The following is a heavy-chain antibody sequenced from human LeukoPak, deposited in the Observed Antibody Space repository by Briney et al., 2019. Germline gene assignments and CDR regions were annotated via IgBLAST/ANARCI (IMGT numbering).Heavy chain of an antibody. D-gene: IGHD3-3*01. V-gene: IGHV4-59*12. CDR3: ARVLRKVTIFGNYYYYMDV. CDR1: GSSMNLYS. Sequence: SETLSLTCSVSGSSMNLYSWNWIRQSPGEGLEWIAYMYYSGTTNYNPSLENRAAISLDLSRHQFSLKLSSVTAADTAVYYCARVLRKVTIFGNYYYYMDVWGKGTTVTVSS. CDR2: MYYSGTT. J-gene: IGHJ6*03.